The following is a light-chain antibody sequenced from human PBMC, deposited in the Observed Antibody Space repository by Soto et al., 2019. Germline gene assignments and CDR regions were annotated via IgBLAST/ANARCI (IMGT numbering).Light chain of an antibody. CDR1: QSISTN. Sequence: DIVMTQSPATLSVSAGDRATLSCRASQSISTNLAWYHQKTGQAPRLLIYGASTRATGIPDRFSGSGSGTELTLTISRLQSEDFAVYYCQQYYDWPITCGQGTRLEIK. CDR3: QQYYDWPIT. CDR2: GAS. J-gene: IGKJ5*01. V-gene: IGKV3-15*01.